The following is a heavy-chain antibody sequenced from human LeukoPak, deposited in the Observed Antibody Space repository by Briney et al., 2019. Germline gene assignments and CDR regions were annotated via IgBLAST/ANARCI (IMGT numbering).Heavy chain of an antibody. CDR2: IPYDGSNK. V-gene: IGHV3-30*03. Sequence: GGSLRLSCAASGFTFSSYGMHWVRQAPGKGLEWVAVIPYDGSNKYYADSVKGRFTISRDNSKNTLYLQMNSLRAEDTAVYYCAVSFDYWGQGTLVTVSS. CDR3: AVSFDY. J-gene: IGHJ4*02. CDR1: GFTFSSYG.